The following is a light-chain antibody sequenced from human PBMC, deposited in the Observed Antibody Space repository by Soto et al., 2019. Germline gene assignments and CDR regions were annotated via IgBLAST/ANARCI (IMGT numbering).Light chain of an antibody. CDR2: KAS. J-gene: IGKJ2*01. CDR3: EQYSSYGYT. Sequence: DIQMTQSPSTLSASVGDRVTITCRASQSISSWLAWYQQKPGKAPKLLIYKASSLESGVPSRFSGSGSGTDFTLTISRLQPDDFATYYCEQYSSYGYTFGQGTKLESK. V-gene: IGKV1-5*03. CDR1: QSISSW.